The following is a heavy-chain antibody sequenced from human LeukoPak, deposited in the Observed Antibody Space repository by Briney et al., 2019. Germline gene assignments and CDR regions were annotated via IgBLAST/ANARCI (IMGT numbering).Heavy chain of an antibody. J-gene: IGHJ6*03. V-gene: IGHV4-59*01. CDR2: IYYSGST. D-gene: IGHD6-13*01. CDR1: GGSISSYY. CDR3: ARLAAAGYYYYYYMDV. Sequence: SETLSLTCTVSGGSISSYYWSWIRQPPGKGLKWIGYIYYSGSTNYNPSLKSRVTISVDTSKNQFSLKLSSVTAADTAVYYCARLAAAGYYYYYYMDVWGKGTTVTVSS.